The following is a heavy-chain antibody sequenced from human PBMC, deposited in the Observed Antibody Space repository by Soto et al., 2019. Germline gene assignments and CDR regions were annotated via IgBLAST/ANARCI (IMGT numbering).Heavy chain of an antibody. J-gene: IGHJ3*01. CDR1: RFTFSSDG. CDR3: ARESRDGYKGCDGFDV. CDR2: IWYDGSNK. D-gene: IGHD5-12*01. Sequence: LRLSCAASRFTFSSDGMHWVRQAPAKGLERVAVIWYDGSNKYYADSVKGRFTISRDNSKNTLYLQMNSLRAEETAVYYCARESRDGYKGCDGFDVWGQGTMVTVSS. V-gene: IGHV3-33*01.